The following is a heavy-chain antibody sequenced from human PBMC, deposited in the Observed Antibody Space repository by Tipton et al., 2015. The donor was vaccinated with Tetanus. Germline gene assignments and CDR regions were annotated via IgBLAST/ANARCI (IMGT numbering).Heavy chain of an antibody. Sequence: SLRLSCAASGFTFSSYAMSWVRQAPGKGLEWVSAISGSGGSTYYADSVKGRFTISRDNSKNTLYLQMNSLRAEDTAVYYCAKNGPRMDYDYVWGSEPVKYYFDYWGQGTLVTVSS. V-gene: IGHV3-23*01. CDR3: AKNGPRMDYDYVWGSEPVKYYFDY. CDR2: ISGSGGST. CDR1: GFTFSSYA. D-gene: IGHD3-16*01. J-gene: IGHJ4*02.